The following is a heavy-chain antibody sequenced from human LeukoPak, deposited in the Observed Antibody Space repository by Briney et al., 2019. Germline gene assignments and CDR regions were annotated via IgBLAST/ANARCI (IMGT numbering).Heavy chain of an antibody. CDR1: GGSISTYY. J-gene: IGHJ4*02. CDR2: ASYSASP. V-gene: IGHV4-59*01. CDR3: ARSSGMYWY. D-gene: IGHD2-8*02. Sequence: PSETLSLTCTVSGGSISTYYWNWIRQPPGKGLEWIGYASYSASPNYNPSLKSRVTISVDTSKNQFSLNLTSVTAADTAVYYCARSSGMYWYWGQGTLVTASS.